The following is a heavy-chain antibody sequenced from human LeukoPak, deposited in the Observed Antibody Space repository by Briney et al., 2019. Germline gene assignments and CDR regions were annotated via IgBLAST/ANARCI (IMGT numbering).Heavy chain of an antibody. CDR1: GGSISSHY. Sequence: SETLSLTCTVSGGSISSHYWSWIRQPPGKGLEWIGYIYYSGSTNYTPSLKSRVTISVDTSKNQFSLKLSSVTAADTAVYYCARGWYDILTGYLDPWGQGTLVTVSS. D-gene: IGHD3-9*01. V-gene: IGHV4-59*11. CDR3: ARGWYDILTGYLDP. CDR2: IYYSGST. J-gene: IGHJ5*02.